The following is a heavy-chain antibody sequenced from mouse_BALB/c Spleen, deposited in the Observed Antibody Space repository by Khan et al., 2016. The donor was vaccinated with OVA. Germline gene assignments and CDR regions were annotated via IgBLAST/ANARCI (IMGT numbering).Heavy chain of an antibody. CDR1: DYTFTSYW. Sequence: VQLQQSGTVLARPGSSVKMSCKASDYTFTSYWMHWVKQRPGQGLAWIGGFFSGNSDTRYNQKFKDKANLTTVTSAITAYMELSSLTIEDSSVYYCTRAGYGAFAYWGQGTLVTVSA. CDR3: TRAGYGAFAY. CDR2: FFSGNSDT. V-gene: IGHV1-5*01. J-gene: IGHJ3*01. D-gene: IGHD1-1*01.